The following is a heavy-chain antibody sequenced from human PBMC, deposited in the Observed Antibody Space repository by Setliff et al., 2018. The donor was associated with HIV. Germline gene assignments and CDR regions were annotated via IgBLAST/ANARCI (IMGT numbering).Heavy chain of an antibody. CDR2: ISSSSSYI. D-gene: IGHD3-10*01. CDR1: GFTFSSYS. J-gene: IGHJ5*02. CDR3: AVWIREVIS. V-gene: IGHV3-21*04. Sequence: GSLRLSCAASGFTFSSYSMNWVRQAPGKGLEWVSSISSSSSYIYYADSVKGRFTISRDDSKNSLSLHMNSLKTEDTAVYYCAVWIREVISWGRGTLVTAPQ.